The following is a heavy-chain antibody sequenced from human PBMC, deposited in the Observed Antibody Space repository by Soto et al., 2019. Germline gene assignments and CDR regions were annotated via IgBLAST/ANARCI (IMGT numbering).Heavy chain of an antibody. J-gene: IGHJ5*02. CDR2: IHYTGST. V-gene: IGHV4-59*01. Sequence: QVQLQESGPGLVKPSETLSLTCTVSGASISSYYWTWIRQPPGKGLEWIGYIHYTGSTYYHPSLKSRVTMSLDTSTNQFSLKLSSVTASDTAVFYCARDSSRSGWLDPWGQGTLFTVSS. D-gene: IGHD6-13*01. CDR1: GASISSYY. CDR3: ARDSSRSGWLDP.